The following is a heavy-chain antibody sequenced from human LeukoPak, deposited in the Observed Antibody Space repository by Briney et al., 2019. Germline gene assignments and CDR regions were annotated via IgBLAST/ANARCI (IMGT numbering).Heavy chain of an antibody. D-gene: IGHD3-22*01. CDR2: IYPGDSDT. V-gene: IGHV5-51*01. CDR3: ASANYYDSSGYLGDAFDI. CDR1: GYSFTSYW. Sequence: GESLKISCKGSGYSFTSYWIGWVRQMPGKGLEWMGIIYPGDSDTRYSPSFQGQVTVSADMSISTAYLQWSSLKASDTAMYYCASANYYDSSGYLGDAFDIWGQGTMVTVLS. J-gene: IGHJ3*02.